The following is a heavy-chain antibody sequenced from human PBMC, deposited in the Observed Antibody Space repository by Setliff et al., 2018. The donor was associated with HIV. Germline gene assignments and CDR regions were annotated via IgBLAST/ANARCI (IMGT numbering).Heavy chain of an antibody. CDR3: ARSMNYDTSGWSFDGFDI. CDR1: GFTFSDYN. CDR2: ISGTTNTI. D-gene: IGHD3-22*01. J-gene: IGHJ3*02. Sequence: GGSLRLSCTGSGFTFSDYNMNWVRQTPGKGLEWISYISGTTNTIYYADSVKGRFTISRDNSKNSLYLQMSSLRAEDTAVYYCARSMNYDTSGWSFDGFDIWGQGTMVTVSS. V-gene: IGHV3-48*04.